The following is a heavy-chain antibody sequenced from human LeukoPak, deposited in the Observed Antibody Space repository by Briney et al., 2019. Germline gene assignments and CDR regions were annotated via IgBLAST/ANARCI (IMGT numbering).Heavy chain of an antibody. Sequence: GGSLRLSCAASGFTFSSYWMSWVRQAPGKGLEWVANIKQDGSEKYYVDSVKGRFTISRDNAKNSLYLQMNSLRAEDTAVYYCARVKRYYDSSGHYYVQYYFDYWGQGTLVTVSS. CDR2: IKQDGSEK. CDR1: GFTFSSYW. J-gene: IGHJ4*02. CDR3: ARVKRYYDSSGHYYVQYYFDY. V-gene: IGHV3-7*03. D-gene: IGHD3-22*01.